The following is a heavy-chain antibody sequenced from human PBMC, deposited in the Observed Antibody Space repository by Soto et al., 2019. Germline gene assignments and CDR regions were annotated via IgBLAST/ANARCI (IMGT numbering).Heavy chain of an antibody. V-gene: IGHV3-33*08. CDR3: ARDLMVRGVAGSEFDY. CDR2: IWYDGSNK. Sequence: GGSLRLSCAASGFTFSSYGMHWVRQAPGKGLEWVAVIWYDGSNKYYADSVKGRFTISRDNSKNTLYLQMNSLRAEDTAVYYCARDLMVRGVAGSEFDYWGQGTLVTVSS. D-gene: IGHD3-10*01. J-gene: IGHJ4*02. CDR1: GFTFSSYG.